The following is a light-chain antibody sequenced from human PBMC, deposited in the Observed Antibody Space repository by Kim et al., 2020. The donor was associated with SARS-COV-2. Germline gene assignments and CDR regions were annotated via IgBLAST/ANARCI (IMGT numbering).Light chain of an antibody. J-gene: IGKJ4*01. V-gene: IGKV3-11*01. Sequence: EIVLTQSPATLSLSPGERATLSCRGSQSVTNYLAWHQQKPGQAPRLLFYDASNRATGIPVRFSGSGSGTDFTLTINNLEPENFAVYYFKKGTNGPPTFGGGTKVNIK. CDR3: KKGTNGPPT. CDR1: QSVTNY. CDR2: DAS.